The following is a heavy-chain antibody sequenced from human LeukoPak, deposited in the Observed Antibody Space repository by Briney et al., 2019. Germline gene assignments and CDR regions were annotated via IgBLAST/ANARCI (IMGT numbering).Heavy chain of an antibody. CDR3: AFPLYYFDY. CDR1: GFTFSSYG. V-gene: IGHV3-23*01. CDR2: ISGSGGST. Sequence: GGSLRLSCAASGFTFSSYGMSWVRQAPGKGLEWVSNISGSGGSTFYADSVKGRFTISRDNSKNTLYLQMNSLRAEDTAVYYCAFPLYYFDYWGQGTLVTVSS. J-gene: IGHJ4*02.